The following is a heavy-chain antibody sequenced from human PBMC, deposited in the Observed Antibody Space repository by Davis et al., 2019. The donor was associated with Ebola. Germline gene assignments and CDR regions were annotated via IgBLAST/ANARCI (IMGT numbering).Heavy chain of an antibody. V-gene: IGHV5-51*01. Sequence: GESLKTPCKGSGYGFANYWIAWVRQTPGKGLEWMGVIYAGDSDTRYSPSFEGQVTISVDRSITTAYLQWSSLKASDTATYYCARQESLYGWIDHWGQGTLVTVSS. CDR2: IYAGDSDT. CDR3: ARQESLYGWIDH. CDR1: GYGFANYW. J-gene: IGHJ4*02. D-gene: IGHD3-10*01.